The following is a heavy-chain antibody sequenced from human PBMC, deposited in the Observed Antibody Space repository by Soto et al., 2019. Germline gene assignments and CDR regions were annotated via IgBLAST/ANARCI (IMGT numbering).Heavy chain of an antibody. CDR3: ARERGGYGLFDS. D-gene: IGHD5-18*01. Sequence: SETLSLTCTVSGGSTSNAAYSWRWIRQPPGKGLEWIGYIYPSGMPFYNPSLRSRVTISIDRSNDQFSLNLKSVTAADTAVYYCARERGGYGLFDSWGQGTLVTVSS. V-gene: IGHV4-30-2*01. J-gene: IGHJ4*02. CDR2: IYPSGMP. CDR1: GGSTSNAAYS.